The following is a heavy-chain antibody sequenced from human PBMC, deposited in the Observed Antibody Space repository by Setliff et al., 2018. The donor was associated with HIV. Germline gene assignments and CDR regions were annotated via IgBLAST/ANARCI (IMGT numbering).Heavy chain of an antibody. CDR1: GYTFTNYF. V-gene: IGHV1-46*01. CDR3: ARGPYSSGFKTWRDYYYYYGMDV. D-gene: IGHD6-19*01. CDR2: INPSGGQR. J-gene: IGHJ6*02. Sequence: ASVKVSCKASGYTFTNYFVHWVRQAPGQGLEWMGMINPSGGQRSFAQKFQGRITVATATSTATSTSTVYMELSSLRSEDTAVYYCARGPYSSGFKTWRDYYYYYGMDVWGQGTTVTVSS.